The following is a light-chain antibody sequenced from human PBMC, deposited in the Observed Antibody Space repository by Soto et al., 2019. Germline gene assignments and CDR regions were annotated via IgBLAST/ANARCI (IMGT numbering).Light chain of an antibody. CDR2: NDN. Sequence: QAVVTQPPSASGTPGQRVTISCSGSSSNIGSNTVSWYQQVPGTAPKLLIYNDNQRPSGVPDRFSGSKSGTSPSLAISGLQSEDEADYYCAAWDDSLNGPVFGGGTKLTVL. CDR3: AAWDDSLNGPV. CDR1: SSNIGSNT. J-gene: IGLJ2*01. V-gene: IGLV1-44*01.